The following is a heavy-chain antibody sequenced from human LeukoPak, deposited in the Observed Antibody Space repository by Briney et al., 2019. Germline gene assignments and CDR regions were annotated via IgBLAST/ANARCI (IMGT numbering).Heavy chain of an antibody. CDR2: IYYSGST. Sequence: PSETLSLTCTVSGGSISSYYWSWIRQPPGKGPEWIGYIYYSGSTNYNPSLKSRVTISVDTSKNQFSPKLSSVTAADTAVYYCAIYDSSGYGAAFDIWGQGTMVTVSS. CDR3: AIYDSSGYGAAFDI. D-gene: IGHD3-22*01. J-gene: IGHJ3*02. CDR1: GGSISSYY. V-gene: IGHV4-59*01.